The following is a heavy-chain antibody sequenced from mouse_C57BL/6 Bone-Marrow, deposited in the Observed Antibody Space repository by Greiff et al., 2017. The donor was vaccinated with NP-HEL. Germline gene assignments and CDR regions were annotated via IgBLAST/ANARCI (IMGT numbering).Heavy chain of an antibody. CDR2: ISNLAYSI. V-gene: IGHV5-15*01. Sequence: EVMLVESGGGLVQPGGSLKLSCAASGFTFSDYGMAWVRQAPRKGPEWVAFISNLAYSIYYADTVTGRFTISRENAKNTLYLEMSSLRSEDTAMYYCARHGGGTFAYWGQGTLVTVSA. CDR1: GFTFSDYG. D-gene: IGHD4-1*01. CDR3: ARHGGGTFAY. J-gene: IGHJ3*01.